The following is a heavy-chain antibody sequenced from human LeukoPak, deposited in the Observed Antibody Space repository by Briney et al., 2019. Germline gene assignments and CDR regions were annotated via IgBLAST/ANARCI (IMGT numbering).Heavy chain of an antibody. Sequence: QSGGSLRLSCAASGITFSSYSMNWVRQAPGKGLEWVSYISSSSTTIYYADSVKGRFTISRDNAKNSLYLQMNSLRAEDTAVYYCATRNYYDRSAYYYYYFDYWGQGTLVSVSS. CDR2: ISSSSTTI. CDR3: ATRNYYDRSAYYYYYFDY. CDR1: GITFSSYS. D-gene: IGHD3-22*01. J-gene: IGHJ4*02. V-gene: IGHV3-48*04.